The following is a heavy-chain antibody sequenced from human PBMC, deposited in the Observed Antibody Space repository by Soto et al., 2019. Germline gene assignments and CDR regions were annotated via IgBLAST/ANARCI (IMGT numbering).Heavy chain of an antibody. Sequence: PSETLSLTCNVPGASLSRYYWSWIRRPPGKGLEWIGRIYATGDTDYNPSLKSRISMSVDMSKKQFSLTLRSVTAADTAIYYCVRDGTKNLRDRFEPWGRGILVTVSS. D-gene: IGHD1-26*01. CDR3: VRDGTKNLRDRFEP. CDR1: GASLSRYY. J-gene: IGHJ5*02. V-gene: IGHV4-4*07. CDR2: IYATGDT.